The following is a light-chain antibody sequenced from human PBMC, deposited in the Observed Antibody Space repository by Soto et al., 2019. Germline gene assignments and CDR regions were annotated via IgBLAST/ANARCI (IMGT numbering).Light chain of an antibody. CDR2: GAS. CDR1: QNVHTN. CDR3: QHYNGWPPNT. V-gene: IGKV3D-15*01. Sequence: EIVMTQSPATLSVSPGERATLSCRASQNVHTNLAWYQQKPGQAPRLLIYGASTRATGIAARFSGTGSGTQFTLTISSLQSGDFAVYYCQHYNGWPPNTFGQGTKLDIK. J-gene: IGKJ2*01.